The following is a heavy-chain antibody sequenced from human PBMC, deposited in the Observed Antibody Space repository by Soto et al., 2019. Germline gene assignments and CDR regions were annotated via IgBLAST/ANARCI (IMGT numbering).Heavy chain of an antibody. CDR3: ARDHYSSGYLVSPY. CDR1: GYSISSGYY. CDR2: FHHSESI. D-gene: IGHD6-25*01. J-gene: IGHJ4*02. V-gene: IGHV4-38-2*02. Sequence: PSETLSLTCAVSGYSISSGYYWGWVRQPPGKGLEWIGSFHHSESISYNPSLKTRVTMSADMSKNEFSLKLSFVTAADTAVYYCARDHYSSGYLVSPYWGQGALVTVSS.